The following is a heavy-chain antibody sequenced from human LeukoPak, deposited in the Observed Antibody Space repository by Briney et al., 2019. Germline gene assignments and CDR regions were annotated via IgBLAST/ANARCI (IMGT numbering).Heavy chain of an antibody. Sequence: GGSLRLSCAASGFTFSSYAMSWVRQAPGRGLEWVSAISGSGGSTYYADSVKGRFTISRDNSKNTLYLQMNSLRAEDTAVYYCAKSYYYDSSGYYDGSDYWGQGTLVTVSS. D-gene: IGHD3-22*01. CDR2: ISGSGGST. J-gene: IGHJ4*02. CDR3: AKSYYYDSSGYYDGSDY. V-gene: IGHV3-23*01. CDR1: GFTFSSYA.